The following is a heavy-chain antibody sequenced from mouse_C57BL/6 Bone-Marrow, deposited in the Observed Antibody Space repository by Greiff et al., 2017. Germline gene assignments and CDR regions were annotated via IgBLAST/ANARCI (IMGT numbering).Heavy chain of an antibody. CDR2: IDPSDSET. CDR1: GYTFTSYW. CDR3: ARMRPYCGSCYAMDY. D-gene: IGHD1-1*01. Sequence: VQLQQPGAELVRPGSSVKLSCKASGYTFTSYWMHWVKQRPIKGLEWIGNIDPSDSETHYNQKFKDKATLTVDKSSSTAYMQLSSLPSEDSAVXVCARMRPYCGSCYAMDYWGQGTSVTVSS. V-gene: IGHV1-52*01. J-gene: IGHJ4*01.